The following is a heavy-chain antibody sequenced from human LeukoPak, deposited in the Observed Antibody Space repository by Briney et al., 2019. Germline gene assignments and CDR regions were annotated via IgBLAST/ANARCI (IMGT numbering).Heavy chain of an antibody. CDR3: ARENSGSYREFDY. Sequence: SETLSLTCTVSGGSISSYYLSWIRQPAGNGLEWIGRIYTSGSTNYNASLKSRVSISVDTSKNQFSLKLSSVTAADTAVFYCARENSGSYREFDYWGQGTLVTVSS. CDR2: IYTSGST. J-gene: IGHJ4*02. V-gene: IGHV4-4*07. D-gene: IGHD1-26*01. CDR1: GGSISSYY.